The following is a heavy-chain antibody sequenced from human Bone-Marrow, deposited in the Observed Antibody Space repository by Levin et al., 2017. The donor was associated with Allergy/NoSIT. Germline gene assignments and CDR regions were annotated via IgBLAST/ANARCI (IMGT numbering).Heavy chain of an antibody. CDR3: ARDPGLVAAAELDVFDL. CDR2: IEPRDGGT. Sequence: GASVKVSCKASGYIFTSNWLNWLRQAPGQGLEWMGIIEPRDGGTWFAQQFQGRLTVTRDRSTSTVYMEMNSLRSEDTAVYFCARDPGLVAAAELDVFDLWGQGTMVSVSS. V-gene: IGHV1-46*01. CDR1: GYIFTSNW. D-gene: IGHD1-26*01. J-gene: IGHJ3*01.